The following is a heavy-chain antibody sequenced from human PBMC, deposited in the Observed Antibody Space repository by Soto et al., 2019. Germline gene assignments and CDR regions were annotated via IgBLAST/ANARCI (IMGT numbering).Heavy chain of an antibody. V-gene: IGHV4-34*01. D-gene: IGHD1-26*01. Sequence: QVQLQQWGAGLLKPSETLSLTCAIYCGSLSGYYWSWIRQSPGKGLVWIGEINDSGTTNYNPSLKSRVTMSVHTSKQQFSLKLTSVTAADTAVYYCSRGAGRGYWGQGTLVTVSS. CDR2: INDSGTT. CDR1: CGSLSGYY. J-gene: IGHJ4*02. CDR3: SRGAGRGY.